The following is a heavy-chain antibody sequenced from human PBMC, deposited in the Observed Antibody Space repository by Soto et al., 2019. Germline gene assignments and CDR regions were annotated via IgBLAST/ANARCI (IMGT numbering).Heavy chain of an antibody. CDR3: TSAIFWSGYYKANWFDP. V-gene: IGHV3-15*07. CDR1: GFTFSNAW. Sequence: GGSLRLSCAASGFTFSNAWINCVRQAPGKRLKRVGRIKSKTDGGTTDYAAPVKGRFTISRDDSKNTLYLQMKSLKTEDTAVYYCTSAIFWSGYYKANWFDPWGQGTLVTVSS. D-gene: IGHD3-3*01. J-gene: IGHJ5*02. CDR2: IKSKTDGGTT.